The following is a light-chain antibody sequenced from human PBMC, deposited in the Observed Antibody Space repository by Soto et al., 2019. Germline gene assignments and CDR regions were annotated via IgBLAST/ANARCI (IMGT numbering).Light chain of an antibody. CDR2: GAS. V-gene: IGKV3D-15*01. Sequence: IALYHSTNNLALSPGGRATLFCRASQSVSSYLAWYQQKPGQAPRLLIYGASARATGIPAKFSGSGSGTEFTLTISSLQSEDFAVYYCQQYNKWPRTFGQGTKVE. CDR3: QQYNKWPRT. J-gene: IGKJ1*01. CDR1: QSVSSY.